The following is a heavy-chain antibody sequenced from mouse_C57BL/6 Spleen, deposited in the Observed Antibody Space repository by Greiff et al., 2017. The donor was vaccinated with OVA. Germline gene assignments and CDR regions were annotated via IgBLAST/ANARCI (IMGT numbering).Heavy chain of an antibody. CDR2: ISSGGSYT. CDR1: GFTFSSYG. D-gene: IGHD4-1*01. CDR3: ARPVLTGTAWFAY. J-gene: IGHJ3*01. V-gene: IGHV5-6*01. Sequence: EVQGVESGGDLVKPGGSLKLSCAASGFTFSSYGMSWVRQTPDKRLEWVATISSGGSYTYYPDSVKGRFTISRDNAKNTLYLQMSSLKSEDTAMYYCARPVLTGTAWFAYWGQGTLVTVSA.